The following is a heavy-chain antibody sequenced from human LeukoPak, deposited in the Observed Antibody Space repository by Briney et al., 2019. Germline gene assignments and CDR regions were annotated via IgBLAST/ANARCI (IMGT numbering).Heavy chain of an antibody. D-gene: IGHD6-6*01. V-gene: IGHV1-18*01. J-gene: IGHJ4*02. CDR2: ISAYNGNT. Sequence: GASVKVSCKASGYTFTSYGISWVRQAPGQGLEWMGWISAYNGNTNYAQKFQGRVTITRNTSISTAYMELSSLRSEDTAVYYCARGGIAARPAFDYWGQGTLVTVSS. CDR3: ARGGIAARPAFDY. CDR1: GYTFTSYG.